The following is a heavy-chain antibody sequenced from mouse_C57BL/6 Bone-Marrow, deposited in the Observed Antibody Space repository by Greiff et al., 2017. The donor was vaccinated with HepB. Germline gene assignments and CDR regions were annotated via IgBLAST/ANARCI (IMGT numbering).Heavy chain of an antibody. CDR3: ARHNTTDHKGVDD. V-gene: IGHV5-6*01. CDR2: ISSGGSYT. D-gene: IGHD1-1*01. Sequence: EVMLVESGGDLVKPGGSLKLSCAASGFTFSSYGMSWVRQTPDKRLEWVATISSGGSYTYYPDSVKGRYTSSRDNAKNTLYLEMSSMKYEETAMYDRARHNTTDHKGVDDWGKGTTRTVAS. CDR1: GFTFSSYG. J-gene: IGHJ2*01.